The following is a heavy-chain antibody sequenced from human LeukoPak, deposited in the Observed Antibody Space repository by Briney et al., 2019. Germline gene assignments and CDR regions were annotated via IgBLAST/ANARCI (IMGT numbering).Heavy chain of an antibody. J-gene: IGHJ4*02. CDR2: ISYDGSNK. CDR1: GFTFSSYA. Sequence: GGSLRLSCAASGFTFSSYAMHWVRQAPGKGLEWVAVISYDGSNKYYADSVKGRFTISRDNSKNTLYLQMNSLRAEDTAVYYCATLSSGWYWGYWGQGTLVTVSS. V-gene: IGHV3-30*04. D-gene: IGHD6-19*01. CDR3: ATLSSGWYWGY.